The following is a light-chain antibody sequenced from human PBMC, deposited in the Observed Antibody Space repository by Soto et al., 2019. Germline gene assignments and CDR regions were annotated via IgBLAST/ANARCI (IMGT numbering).Light chain of an antibody. J-gene: IGKJ2*01. CDR2: VAP. Sequence: EIVLTQSPGTLSLSQGERATLSCRASQSVSSSYLAWYQHKPGQAPRVLIHVAPSRATGIPSRFSGSGSGTDFTLTISRLEPEDFAVYFCQQYGNPPPNTFGQGTKVEIE. V-gene: IGKV3-20*01. CDR1: QSVSSSY. CDR3: QQYGNPPPNT.